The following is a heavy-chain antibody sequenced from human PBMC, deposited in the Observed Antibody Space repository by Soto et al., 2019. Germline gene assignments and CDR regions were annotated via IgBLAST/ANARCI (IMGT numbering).Heavy chain of an antibody. J-gene: IGHJ6*02. V-gene: IGHV3-30-3*01. CDR3: ARDLGAFGSRSYYTRNSGVGMDV. Sequence: GGSLRLSCAASGFTFSSYAMHWFRQAPGKGLEWVAVISYDGSNKYYADSVKGRFTISIDNSKNTLYLQMNSRRAEDTAVYYCARDLGAFGSRSYYTRNSGVGMDVWGQGTTVTVSS. CDR1: GFTFSSYA. D-gene: IGHD3-10*01. CDR2: ISYDGSNK.